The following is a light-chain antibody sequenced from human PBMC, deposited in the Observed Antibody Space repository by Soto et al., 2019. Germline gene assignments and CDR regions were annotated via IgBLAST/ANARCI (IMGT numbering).Light chain of an antibody. CDR3: CSYAGSYSVV. J-gene: IGLJ2*01. Sequence: QSALTQPRSVSGSPGQSVTISCTGTSSDVGGYNFVSWYQQHPGKAPKLMIYDVRKRPSGVPDRFSGSKSGNTASLTISGLQAEDAADYYCCSYAGSYSVVFGGGTKLTVL. CDR2: DVR. V-gene: IGLV2-11*01. CDR1: SSDVGGYNF.